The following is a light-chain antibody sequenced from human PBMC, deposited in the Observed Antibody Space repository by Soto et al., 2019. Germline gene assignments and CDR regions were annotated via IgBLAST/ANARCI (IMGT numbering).Light chain of an antibody. CDR1: SSDIGSYDH. V-gene: IGLV2-14*03. CDR3: ISYIDRQSYL. CDR2: AVS. Sequence: QSVLTQPASVSGSPGQSITISCSGTSSDIGSYDHVAWYRQFPGKSPKLIIYAVSDRPSGVSDRFSGSKSGISASLTISGLQTEYEADYYCISYIDRQSYLFGTGTKVTVL. J-gene: IGLJ1*01.